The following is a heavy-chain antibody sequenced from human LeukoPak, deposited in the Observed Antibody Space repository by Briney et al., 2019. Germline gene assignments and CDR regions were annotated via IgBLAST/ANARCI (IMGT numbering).Heavy chain of an antibody. CDR2: INRDGTTT. CDR3: ARATDTSNWGIDY. V-gene: IGHV3-74*01. J-gene: IGHJ4*02. D-gene: IGHD7-27*01. CDR1: GFTLRRYW. Sequence: PGGSLRLSCVASGFTLRRYWMHWVRQAPGKGLVWVSRINRDGTTTTYADSVKGRFTISRDNAKNTLYLQMNSLRVEDTAVYYCARATDTSNWGIDYWGQGTLVTVSS.